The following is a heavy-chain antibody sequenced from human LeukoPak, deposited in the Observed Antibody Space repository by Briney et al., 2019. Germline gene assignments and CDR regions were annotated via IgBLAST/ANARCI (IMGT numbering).Heavy chain of an antibody. CDR2: IYHSGST. Sequence: SGTLSLTCTVSGGSISGYYWSWIRQPPGKGLEWIGYIYHSGSTYYNPSLKSRVTISVDRSKNQFSLKLSSVTAADTAVYYCARTSHCSSSTCYRGSDYWGQGTLVTVSS. CDR1: GGSISGYY. CDR3: ARTSHCSSSTCYRGSDY. D-gene: IGHD2-2*01. J-gene: IGHJ4*02. V-gene: IGHV4-59*12.